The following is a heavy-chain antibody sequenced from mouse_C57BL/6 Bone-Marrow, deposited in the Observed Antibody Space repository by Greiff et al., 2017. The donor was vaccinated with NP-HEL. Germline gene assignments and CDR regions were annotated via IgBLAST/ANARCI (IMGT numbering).Heavy chain of an antibody. Sequence: EVKLVESGGGLVQPGGSLKLSCAASGFTFSDYYLYWVRQTPEKRLEWVAYISNGCVSTYYPDTGKGRFTISRDNAKNTLYLQMSRLKSEDTAMYYCARQGGLRAWFAYWGQGTLVTVSA. CDR1: GFTFSDYY. J-gene: IGHJ3*01. V-gene: IGHV5-12*01. CDR3: ARQGGLRAWFAY. CDR2: ISNGCVST. D-gene: IGHD1-1*01.